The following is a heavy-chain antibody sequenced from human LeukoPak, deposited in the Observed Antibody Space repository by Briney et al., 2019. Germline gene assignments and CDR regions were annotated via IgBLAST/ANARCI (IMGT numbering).Heavy chain of an antibody. CDR1: GFNFSNFA. V-gene: IGHV3-23*01. CDR3: AKISSIEMSY. J-gene: IGHJ4*02. D-gene: IGHD5-24*01. Sequence: GGSLRLSCVTSGFNFSNFAVGWVRQAPGKGLEWVSAISRDGSVTYNADSVKGRFAISRDNSKNSMWLQMNSLRADDTAVYYCAKISSIEMSYWGQGTLVTVSS. CDR2: ISRDGSVT.